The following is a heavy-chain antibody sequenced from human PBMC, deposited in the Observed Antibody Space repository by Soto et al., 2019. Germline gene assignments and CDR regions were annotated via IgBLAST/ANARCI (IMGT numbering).Heavy chain of an antibody. J-gene: IGHJ6*02. CDR2: ATHSGGT. CDR3: ARGREMVWFGEETFGVDV. V-gene: IGHV4-34*02. Sequence: QVQLQQWGAGLLKPSATLSLTCAVHGGSFSGYYWTWIRQAPGKGLEWVGEATHSGGTNYSPSLRRRVTISVDTSRKQFSLRLSSVTAADTAIYYCARGREMVWFGEETFGVDVWGQGTTVTVSS. CDR1: GGSFSGYY. D-gene: IGHD3-10*01.